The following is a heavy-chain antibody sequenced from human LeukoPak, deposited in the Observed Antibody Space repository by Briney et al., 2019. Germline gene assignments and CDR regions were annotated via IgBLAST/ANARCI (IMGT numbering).Heavy chain of an antibody. Sequence: QPGGSLRLSCAASGFTFSSYAMHWVRQAPGKGLEWVSGVSGSGGSTYYADSVKGRFTISRDNSKNTLYLQMNSLRAEDTAVYYCAKVRAPLWGKDYWGQGTLVTVSS. CDR3: AKVRAPLWGKDY. J-gene: IGHJ4*02. V-gene: IGHV3-23*01. D-gene: IGHD3-16*01. CDR2: VSGSGGST. CDR1: GFTFSSYA.